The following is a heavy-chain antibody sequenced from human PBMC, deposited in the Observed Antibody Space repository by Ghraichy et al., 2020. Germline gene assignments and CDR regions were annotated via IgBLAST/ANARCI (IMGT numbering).Heavy chain of an antibody. D-gene: IGHD6-13*01. J-gene: IGHJ4*02. V-gene: IGHV3-30*18. Sequence: GGSLRLSCAASGFIFSTYGMHWVRQAPGKGLEWVAVISYDGSNKYYADSVKGRFTISRDNSKNTVFLQMTSLRDEDTAVYYCAKDGGYSSSYYPAYYFEYWGRGTLVTVSS. CDR3: AKDGGYSSSYYPAYYFEY. CDR2: ISYDGSNK. CDR1: GFIFSTYG.